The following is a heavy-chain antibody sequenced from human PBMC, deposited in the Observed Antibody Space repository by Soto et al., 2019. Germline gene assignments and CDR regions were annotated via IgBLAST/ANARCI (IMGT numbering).Heavy chain of an antibody. Sequence: QDQLVQSGAEVKKPGASVKVSCKASGGTFSSHTFSWVRQAPGQGLEWMGRIIPALGTATYAQKFQSRVTFTAVESAPTVYMALNTLSSEDTAVYFCARPDFADYSYFDLWGRGTLVTVSS. CDR1: GGTFSSHT. V-gene: IGHV1-69*08. J-gene: IGHJ2*01. CDR2: IIPALGTA. D-gene: IGHD3-10*01. CDR3: ARPDFADYSYFDL.